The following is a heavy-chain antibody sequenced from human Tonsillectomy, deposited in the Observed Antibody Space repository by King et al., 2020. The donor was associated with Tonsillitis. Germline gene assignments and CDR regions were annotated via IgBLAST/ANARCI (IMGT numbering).Heavy chain of an antibody. CDR3: AKGRDQYGSGSRYYFDY. V-gene: IGHV3-30*18. Sequence: VQLVESGGGVVQPGRSLRLSCAASGFTFSNYGMHWVRQTPGKGLEWVAVILNDGTNEYYVDSVKGRFTISRDNSKNTLYLQMNSLRAEDTAVYYCAKGRDQYGSGSRYYFDYWGQGTLVTVSS. J-gene: IGHJ4*02. D-gene: IGHD3-10*01. CDR2: ILNDGTNE. CDR1: GFTFSNYG.